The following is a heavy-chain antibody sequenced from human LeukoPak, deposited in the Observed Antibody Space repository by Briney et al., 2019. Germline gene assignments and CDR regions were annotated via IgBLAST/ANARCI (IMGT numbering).Heavy chain of an antibody. J-gene: IGHJ4*02. CDR2: IGTAGDT. Sequence: GGSLRLSCAASGFTFSSYDMHWVRQATGKGLEWVSAIGTAGDTYYPGSVKGRFTISRENAKNSLYLQMNSLRAGDTAVYYCARVILVVVVIGTGYYFDYWGQGTLVTVSS. CDR1: GFTFSSYD. D-gene: IGHD3-22*01. V-gene: IGHV3-13*01. CDR3: ARVILVVVVIGTGYYFDY.